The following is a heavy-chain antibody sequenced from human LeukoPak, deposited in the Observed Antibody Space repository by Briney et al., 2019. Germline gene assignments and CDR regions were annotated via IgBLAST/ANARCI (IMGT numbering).Heavy chain of an antibody. J-gene: IGHJ4*02. CDR1: GGSFSGYY. D-gene: IGHD3-10*01. CDR2: IYCSGST. V-gene: IGHV4-59*08. CDR3: ARLGGPLLWFGGPGYFDY. Sequence: SETLSLTCAVYGGSFSGYYWSWIRQPPGKGLEWIGYIYCSGSTNYNPSLKSRVTISVDTSKNQFSLKLSSVTAADTAVYYCARLGGPLLWFGGPGYFDYWGQGTLVTVSS.